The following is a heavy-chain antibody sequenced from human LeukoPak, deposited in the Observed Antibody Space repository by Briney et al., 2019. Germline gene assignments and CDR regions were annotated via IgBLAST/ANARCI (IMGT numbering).Heavy chain of an antibody. CDR2: MNPNSGNT. Sequence: ASVKFSCKASGYTFTSYDINWVRQATGQGLEWMGWMNPNSGNTGYAQKFQGRVTMTRNTSISTAYMELSSLRSEDTAVYYCARGVWGSYRPCISSGYLDYWGQGTLVTVSS. D-gene: IGHD3-16*02. J-gene: IGHJ4*02. V-gene: IGHV1-8*01. CDR1: GYTFTSYD. CDR3: ARGVWGSYRPCISSGYLDY.